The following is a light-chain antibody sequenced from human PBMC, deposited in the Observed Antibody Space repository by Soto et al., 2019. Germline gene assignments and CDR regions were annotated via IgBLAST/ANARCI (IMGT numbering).Light chain of an antibody. V-gene: IGKV1-5*02. Sequence: DIQMTQSPSSLSASVGDRVTIICRASQSVSTRLAWYQQKPGKAPKVLIYDASSWAGGVPSRFTGSGSGTEFTLTINSLQPDDFATYFCQQSYTSPPWTFGQGTKVEVK. CDR3: QQSYTSPPWT. J-gene: IGKJ1*01. CDR2: DAS. CDR1: QSVSTR.